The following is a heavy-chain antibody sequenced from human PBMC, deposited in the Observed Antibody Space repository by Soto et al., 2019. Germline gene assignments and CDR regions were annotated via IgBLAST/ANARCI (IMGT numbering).Heavy chain of an antibody. J-gene: IGHJ4*02. CDR2: INAGYGNT. CDR3: ARDTGDGTFDF. CDR1: GYTFSSYA. Sequence: QVHLVQSGAEVRKPGASVQVSCKASGYTFSSYAMHWVRQAPGQRLEWMGWINAGYGNTKSSQKFQDRVTISRDTSASTAYMELTSLRSEATAVYYCARDTGDGTFDFWGQGPLVTVSS. V-gene: IGHV1-3*01. D-gene: IGHD7-27*01.